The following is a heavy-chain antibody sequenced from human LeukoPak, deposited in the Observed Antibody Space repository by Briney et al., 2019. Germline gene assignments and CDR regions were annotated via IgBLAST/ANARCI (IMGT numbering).Heavy chain of an antibody. CDR2: MNPNSANT. D-gene: IGHD3-10*01. V-gene: IGHV1-8*03. CDR3: ARGPITTWFGELLSPLDY. CDR1: GYTFTSYD. J-gene: IGHJ4*02. Sequence: ASVKVSCKASGYTFTSYDINWVRQATGRGLEWMGWMNPNSANTGYAQKFQGRVTITRNTSISTAYMELSSLRSEDTAVYYCARGPITTWFGELLSPLDYWGQGTLVTVSS.